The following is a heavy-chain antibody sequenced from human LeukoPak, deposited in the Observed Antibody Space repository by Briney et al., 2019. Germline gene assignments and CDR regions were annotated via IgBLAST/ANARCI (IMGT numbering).Heavy chain of an antibody. CDR3: FDP. J-gene: IGHJ5*02. V-gene: IGHV3-53*05. CDR2: IYSGGST. CDR1: GFTFNTFN. Sequence: GGSLRLSCAASGFTFNTFNMNWVRQAPGKGLEWVSVIYSGGSTYYADSVKGRFTISRDKSKNTVYLQMNSLRFEDTAMYYWFDPWGQGTLVTVSS.